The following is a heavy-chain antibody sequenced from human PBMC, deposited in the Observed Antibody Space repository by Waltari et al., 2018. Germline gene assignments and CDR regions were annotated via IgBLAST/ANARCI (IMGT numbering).Heavy chain of an antibody. CDR3: ARTGGGSYWRYYYYMDV. J-gene: IGHJ6*03. D-gene: IGHD1-26*01. CDR1: GFTFSSHS. Sequence: EVQLVESGGGLVKPGGSLRLSCAASGFTFSSHSMNWVRQPPGKGLEWVSSISSSSSYIYYADSVKGRFTISRDNAKNSLYLQMNSLRAEDTALYYCARTGGGSYWRYYYYMDVWGKGTTVTVSS. CDR2: ISSSSSYI. V-gene: IGHV3-21*04.